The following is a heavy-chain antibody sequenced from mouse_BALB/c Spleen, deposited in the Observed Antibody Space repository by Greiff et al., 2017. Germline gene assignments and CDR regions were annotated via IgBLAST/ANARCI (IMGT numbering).Heavy chain of an antibody. D-gene: IGHD2-1*01. V-gene: IGHV7-3*02. CDR2: IRNKANGYTT. CDR1: GFTFTDYY. Sequence: EVKVVESGGGLVQPGGSLRLSCATSGFTFTDYYMSWVRQPPGKALEWLGFIRNKANGYTTEYSASVKGRFTISRDNSQSILYLQMNTLRAEDSATYYCASYYGNSHWYFDVWGAGTTVTVSS. J-gene: IGHJ1*01. CDR3: ASYYGNSHWYFDV.